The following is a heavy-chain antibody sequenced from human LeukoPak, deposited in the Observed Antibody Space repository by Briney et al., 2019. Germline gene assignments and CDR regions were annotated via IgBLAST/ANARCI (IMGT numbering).Heavy chain of an antibody. CDR3: ARSHADYGYDYDWFDY. CDR2: ISLRSGGT. J-gene: IGHJ4*02. D-gene: IGHD5-12*01. CDR1: GYTFTDYY. Sequence: ASVKVSCKTYGYTFTDYYMHWVRQAPGQGLEWMGRISLRSGGTNYAQKFQGRVTVTRDTSISTVYMELSRLRSDDTAVYYCARSHADYGYDYDWFDYWGQGTLVTVSS. V-gene: IGHV1-2*06.